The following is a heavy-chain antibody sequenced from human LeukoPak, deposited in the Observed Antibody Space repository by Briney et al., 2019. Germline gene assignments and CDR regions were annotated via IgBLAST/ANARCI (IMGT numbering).Heavy chain of an antibody. CDR1: GFTFSSYS. CDR3: AKAPKRYSGSYAGGAFDI. Sequence: GGSLRLSCAASGFTFSSYSMNWVRQAPGKGLEWVSSISSSSSYIYYADSVKGRFTISRDNAKNSLYLQMNSLRAEDTAVYYCAKAPKRYSGSYAGGAFDIWGQGTMVTVSS. J-gene: IGHJ3*02. D-gene: IGHD1-26*01. CDR2: ISSSSSYI. V-gene: IGHV3-21*01.